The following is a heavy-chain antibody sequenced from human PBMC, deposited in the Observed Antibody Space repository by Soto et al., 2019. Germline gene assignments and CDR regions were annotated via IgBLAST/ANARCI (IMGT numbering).Heavy chain of an antibody. CDR1: GGSISSYY. CDR2: IYYSGST. CDR3: ARECGGDCYGWFDP. D-gene: IGHD2-21*02. Sequence: SETLSLTCTVSGGSISSYYWSWIRQPPGKGLEWIGYIYYSGSTNYNPSLKSRVTISVDTSKNQFSLKLSSVTAADTAVYYCARECGGDCYGWFDPRGQGTLVTVSS. V-gene: IGHV4-59*01. J-gene: IGHJ5*02.